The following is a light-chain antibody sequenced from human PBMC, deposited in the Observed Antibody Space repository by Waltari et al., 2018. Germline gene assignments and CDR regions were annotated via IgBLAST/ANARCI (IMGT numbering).Light chain of an antibody. CDR3: SAWDSSLSAVV. V-gene: IGLV10-54*04. CDR1: RHNVGNQG. J-gene: IGLJ2*01. Sequence: QAGLTQPPSVSKGLRQTATLTCTGNRHNVGNQGAAWLQQHQGHPPKLLSYRNNNRPSGISERFSASRSGNTASLTITGLQPEDEADYYCSAWDSSLSAVVFGGGTKLTVL. CDR2: RNN.